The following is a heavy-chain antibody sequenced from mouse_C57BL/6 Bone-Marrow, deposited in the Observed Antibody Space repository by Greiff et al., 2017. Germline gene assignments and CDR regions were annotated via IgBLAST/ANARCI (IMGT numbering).Heavy chain of an antibody. J-gene: IGHJ1*03. CDR2: IYPRSGNT. Sequence: QVQLQQSGAELARPGASVKLSCKASGYTFTSYGISRVKQRTGQGLEWIGEIYPRSGNTYYNEKFKGKATLTADKSSSTAYMELRSLTSEDSAVYFCARRGYYYGSSSFWGTGTTVTVSS. D-gene: IGHD1-1*01. CDR3: ARRGYYYGSSSF. CDR1: GYTFTSYG. V-gene: IGHV1-81*01.